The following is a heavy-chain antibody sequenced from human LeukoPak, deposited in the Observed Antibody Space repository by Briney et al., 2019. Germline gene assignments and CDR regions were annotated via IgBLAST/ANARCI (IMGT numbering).Heavy chain of an antibody. CDR2: ISYDGSNK. CDR1: GFTFSSYG. J-gene: IGHJ6*02. CDR3: AKVLTIFGVVIDYYGMDV. V-gene: IGHV3-30*18. Sequence: PGGSLRLSCADSGFTFSSYGMQWVRQAPGKGLEWVAVISYDGSNKYYADSVKCRFTISRDNSKNTLYLQMNSLRAEDTAVYYCAKVLTIFGVVIDYYGMDVWGQGTTVTVSS. D-gene: IGHD3-3*01.